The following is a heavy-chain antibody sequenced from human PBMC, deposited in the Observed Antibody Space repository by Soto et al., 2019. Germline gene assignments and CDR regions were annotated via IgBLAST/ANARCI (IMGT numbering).Heavy chain of an antibody. J-gene: IGHJ4*02. CDR1: GFSLSSSGVG. CDR2: IYWDDDK. D-gene: IGHD2-15*01. V-gene: IGHV2-5*02. Sequence: QITLKESGPTLVKPTQTLTLTCTFSGFSLSSSGVGVGWIRQPPGKALELLTFIYWDDDKRYSPSLKSRLTITTDTSKNQVVLTLTNMDPVDTATYYCARLVVAGITYYFESWGQGTLLTVSS. CDR3: ARLVVAGITYYFES.